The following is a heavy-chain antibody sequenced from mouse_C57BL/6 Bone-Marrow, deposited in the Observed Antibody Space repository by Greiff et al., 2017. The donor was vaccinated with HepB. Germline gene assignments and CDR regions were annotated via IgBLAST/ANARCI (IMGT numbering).Heavy chain of an antibody. CDR3: AREDGKPSMDY. V-gene: IGHV1-50*01. CDR2: IDPSDSYT. J-gene: IGHJ4*01. Sequence: QVQLQQPGAELVKPGASVKLSCKASGYTFTSYWMQWVKQRPGQGLEWIGEIDPSDSYTNYNQKFKGKATLTVDTSSSTAYMQLSSLTSEDSAVYYWAREDGKPSMDYWGQGTSVTVSS. CDR1: GYTFTSYW. D-gene: IGHD2-1*01.